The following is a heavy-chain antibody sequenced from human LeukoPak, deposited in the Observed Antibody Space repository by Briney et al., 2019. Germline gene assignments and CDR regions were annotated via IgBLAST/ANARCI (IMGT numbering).Heavy chain of an antibody. V-gene: IGHV4-4*02. CDR3: ARSGATYYYDSSGYSFFEY. CDR2: IYHSGTT. D-gene: IGHD3-22*01. CDR1: GGSISSSNW. J-gene: IGHJ4*02. Sequence: SEPLSLTCAVSGGSISSSNWWSWVRQPPGKGLEWIGEIYHSGTTNYNPSLKSRVTISIDKSKNQFSLKLSSVTAADTAVYYCARSGATYYYDSSGYSFFEYWGQGTLVTVSS.